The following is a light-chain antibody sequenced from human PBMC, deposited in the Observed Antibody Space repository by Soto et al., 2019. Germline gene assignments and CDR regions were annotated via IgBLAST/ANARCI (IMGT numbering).Light chain of an antibody. J-gene: IGLJ2*01. V-gene: IGLV4-60*03. Sequence: QSVLTQSSSASASRGSSVNLTCSLSSGHISYIIAWHQQQPGKAPRYLMKLEDSGTYNKGSGVPDRFSGSSSGADRYLTIATLQSEDEADYYCETWDSNTRLFGGGTKVTVL. CDR3: ETWDSNTRL. CDR1: SGHISYI. CDR2: LEDSGTY.